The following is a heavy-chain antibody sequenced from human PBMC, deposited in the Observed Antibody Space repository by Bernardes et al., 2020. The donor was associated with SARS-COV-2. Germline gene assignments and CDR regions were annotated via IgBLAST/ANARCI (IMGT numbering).Heavy chain of an antibody. V-gene: IGHV3-64D*06. J-gene: IGHJ6*02. Sequence: VWSLSLSCSASGFTFSSYGMHWVRQAPGKGLEHVSAISSAGINTYYADSVKGRFTISRDNSKNTLNLQMTSLRVDDTAVYYCVKGSAEQVVSGLRYYYGMDVWGPGTTVTVSS. CDR2: ISSAGINT. CDR1: GFTFSSYG. CDR3: VKGSAEQVVSGLRYYYGMDV. D-gene: IGHD6-13*01.